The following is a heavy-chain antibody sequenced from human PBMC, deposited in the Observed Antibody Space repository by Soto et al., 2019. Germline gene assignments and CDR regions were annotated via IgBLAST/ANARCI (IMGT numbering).Heavy chain of an antibody. V-gene: IGHV1-69*06. D-gene: IGHD1-26*01. CDR3: ARDVHSGSPGDYYYYGMDV. CDR1: GGTFSSYA. Sequence: GASVKVSCKASGGTFSSYAISWVRQAPGQGLEWMGGIIPIFGTANYAQKFQGRVTITADKSTSTAYMELSSLRSEDTAVYYCARDVHSGSPGDYYYYGMDVWGQGTTVTVSS. J-gene: IGHJ6*02. CDR2: IIPIFGTA.